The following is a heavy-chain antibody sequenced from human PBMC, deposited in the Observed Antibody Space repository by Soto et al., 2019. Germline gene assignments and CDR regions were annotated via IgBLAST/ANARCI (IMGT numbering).Heavy chain of an antibody. Sequence: VQLVESGGGLIQPGGSLRLSCAASGFTVSNNHMTWVRQAAGKGLELVSFVHGGGSTSYADSVKGRFTISRDNSKNTLYLQMASLRAEDTAIYYCAGRLTTAASLDYWGRGTLVTVSS. J-gene: IGHJ4*02. D-gene: IGHD3-16*01. CDR1: GFTVSNNH. CDR2: VHGGGST. CDR3: AGRLTTAASLDY. V-gene: IGHV3-53*01.